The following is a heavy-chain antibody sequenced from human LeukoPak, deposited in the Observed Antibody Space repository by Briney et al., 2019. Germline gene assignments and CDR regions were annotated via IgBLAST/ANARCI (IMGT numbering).Heavy chain of an antibody. D-gene: IGHD6-19*01. CDR1: GYTFTGYY. J-gene: IGHJ4*02. Sequence: ASVKVSCKASGYTFTGYYMHWVRQAPGQGLEWMGWINPNSGGTNYAQNFQGRVTMTRDTSISTAYMELSRLRSDDTAVYCCARVGYSSCWYSGKDSRGQGTLVTASS. CDR2: INPNSGGT. V-gene: IGHV1-2*02. CDR3: ARVGYSSCWYSGKDS.